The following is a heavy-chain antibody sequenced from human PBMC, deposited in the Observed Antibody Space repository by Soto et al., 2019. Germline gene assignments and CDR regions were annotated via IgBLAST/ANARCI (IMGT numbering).Heavy chain of an antibody. CDR3: ARGGSSPVFCYSCGLDV. Sequence: QVQLVQSGAELREPGASVKVSCMASGYSVARYFMHWVRQAPGQGLEWLGVINPSADTTTYAQKFQGRVTMTWDTSTNTVFMDVSSLRSEDTAIYYCARGGSSPVFCYSCGLDVWGQGTTVTVSS. CDR2: INPSADTT. J-gene: IGHJ6*02. V-gene: IGHV1-46*01. CDR1: GYSVARYF. D-gene: IGHD6-13*01.